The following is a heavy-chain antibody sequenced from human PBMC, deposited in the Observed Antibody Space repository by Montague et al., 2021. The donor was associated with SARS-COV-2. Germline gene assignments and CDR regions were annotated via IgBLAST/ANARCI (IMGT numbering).Heavy chain of an antibody. D-gene: IGHD2-15*01. V-gene: IGHV4-4*07. CDR1: GGSISNYY. J-gene: IGHJ4*02. Sequence: SETLSLTCTVSGGSISNYYWSWIWLPDGKGMEWTGRIYFSGSTNSNSSLNRRISMSVDTSKNQFSLKLSPVTAADTAIYYCARDYSHCSGGSCVFDYWGQGTLVTVSS. CDR3: ARDYSHCSGGSCVFDY. CDR2: IYFSGST.